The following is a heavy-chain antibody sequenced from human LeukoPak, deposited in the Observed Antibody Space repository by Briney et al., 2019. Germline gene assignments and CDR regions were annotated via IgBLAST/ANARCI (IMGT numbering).Heavy chain of an antibody. CDR2: FDPEDGET. CDR3: ATANLPYYYYYMDV. CDR1: GYTLTELS. V-gene: IGHV1-24*01. Sequence: GASVKVSCKVSGYTLTELSMHWVQQAPGKGLGWMGGFDPEDGETIYAQKFQGRVTMTEDTSTDTAYMELSSLRSEDTAVYYCATANLPYYYYYMDVWGKGTTVTVSS. D-gene: IGHD4/OR15-4a*01. J-gene: IGHJ6*03.